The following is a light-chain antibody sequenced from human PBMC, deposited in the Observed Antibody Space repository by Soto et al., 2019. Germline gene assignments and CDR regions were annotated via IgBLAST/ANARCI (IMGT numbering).Light chain of an antibody. CDR2: EVS. J-gene: IGLJ1*01. V-gene: IGLV2-8*01. CDR1: SSDVGGYDY. Sequence: QSVLTQPPSASGSLGHSVTISCTGTSSDVGGYDYVSWYQQHPGKAPKLVIYEVSKRPSGVPDRFSGSKSGNRATLTVSGLQAEDEADFYCSSYSGSNTFVFGTGTKLTVL. CDR3: SSYSGSNTFV.